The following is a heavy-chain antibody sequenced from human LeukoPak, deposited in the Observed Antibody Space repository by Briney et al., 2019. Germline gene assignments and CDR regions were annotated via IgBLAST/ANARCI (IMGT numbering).Heavy chain of an antibody. CDR2: ISAYNGNT. CDR3: ARDHPHWPTHTVTTVY. V-gene: IGHV1-18*01. J-gene: IGHJ4*02. CDR1: GYTFTSYG. D-gene: IGHD4-11*01. Sequence: ASVTVSCKASGYTFTSYGISWVRQAPGQGLEWMGWISAYNGNTNYAQKLQGRVTMTTDTSTSTAYMELRSLRSDDTAVYYCARDHPHWPTHTVTTVYWGQGTLVTVSS.